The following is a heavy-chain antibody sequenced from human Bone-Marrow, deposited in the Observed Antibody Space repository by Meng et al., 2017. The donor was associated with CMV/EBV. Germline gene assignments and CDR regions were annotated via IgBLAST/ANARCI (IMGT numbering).Heavy chain of an antibody. CDR1: GFTFSSYA. CDR2: ISYDGSNK. CDR3: ARGVAAAGYFDY. Sequence: CAASGFTFSSYAMHWVRQAPGKGLEWVAVISYDGSNKYYADSVKGRFTISRDNSKNTLYLQMNSLRAEDTAVYYCARGVAAAGYFDYWGQGTLVTVSS. J-gene: IGHJ4*02. D-gene: IGHD2-15*01. V-gene: IGHV3-30*04.